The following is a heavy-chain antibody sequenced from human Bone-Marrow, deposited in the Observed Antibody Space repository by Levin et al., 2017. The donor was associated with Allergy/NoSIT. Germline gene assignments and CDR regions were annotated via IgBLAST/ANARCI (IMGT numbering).Heavy chain of an antibody. CDR3: ARSVAGEFDY. Sequence: SETLSLTCTVSXXXXXGXXXXXXXXXAGKGLEWVGHIFYSGSTNYNPSLKSRVTISINTSKNQFSLNLTSVTAADTAFYYCARSVAGEFDYWGQGTLVTVSS. CDR2: IFYSGST. D-gene: IGHD3-10*01. J-gene: IGHJ4*02. V-gene: IGHV4-59*01. CDR1: XXXXXGXX.